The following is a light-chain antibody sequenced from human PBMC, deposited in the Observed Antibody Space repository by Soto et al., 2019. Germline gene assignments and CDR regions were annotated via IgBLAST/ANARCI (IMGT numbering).Light chain of an antibody. CDR1: SSDVGGYNY. J-gene: IGLJ7*01. V-gene: IGLV2-11*01. CDR3: CSYAGSYV. Sequence: QSALTQPRSVSGSPGQSVTISCTGTSSDVGGYNYVSWYQQHPGKAPKLMIDDVSKRPSGVPDRFSGSKSGNTASLTISGLQAEDEADYYCCSYAGSYVFGTGTQLTVL. CDR2: DVS.